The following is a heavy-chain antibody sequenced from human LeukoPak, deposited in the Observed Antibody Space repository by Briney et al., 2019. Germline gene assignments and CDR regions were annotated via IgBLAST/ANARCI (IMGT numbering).Heavy chain of an antibody. CDR3: AKDLSVVVVAADFDY. J-gene: IGHJ4*02. D-gene: IGHD2-15*01. Sequence: GGSLRLSCAASGFTFSSYAMSWVRQAPGKGLEWVSAISGSGGSIYYADSVKGRFTISRDNSKNTLYLQMNSLRAEDTAVYYCAKDLSVVVVAADFDYWGQGTLVTVSS. V-gene: IGHV3-23*01. CDR2: ISGSGGSI. CDR1: GFTFSSYA.